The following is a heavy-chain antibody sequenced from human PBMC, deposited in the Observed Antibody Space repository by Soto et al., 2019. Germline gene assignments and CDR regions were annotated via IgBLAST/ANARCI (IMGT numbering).Heavy chain of an antibody. V-gene: IGHV1-18*01. D-gene: IGHD1-1*01. CDR3: VRGGILEANRTYYYYALDV. J-gene: IGHJ6*02. CDR1: GYTFSTYG. CDR2: VSPYNGNT. Sequence: GASVKVSCKVFGYTFSTYGLSWVRQAPGQGLEWMGWVSPYNGNTYYAPGLQGRVTMTTDTSTNTAYMSLRSLRSDDTAIYYCVRGGILEANRTYYYYALDVSGQGTPVTSP.